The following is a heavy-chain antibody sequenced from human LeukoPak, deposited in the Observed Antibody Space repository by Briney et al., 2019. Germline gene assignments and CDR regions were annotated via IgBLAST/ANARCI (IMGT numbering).Heavy chain of an antibody. J-gene: IGHJ3*02. V-gene: IGHV4-59*01. CDR3: ARRFYGDYLEHAFDI. Sequence: PSETLSLTCTVPGGSISSYYWSWIRQPPGKGLEWIGYIYYSGSTNYNPSLKSRVTISVDTSKNQFSLKLSSVTAADTAVYYCARRFYGDYLEHAFDIWGQGTMVTVSS. CDR1: GGSISSYY. D-gene: IGHD4-17*01. CDR2: IYYSGST.